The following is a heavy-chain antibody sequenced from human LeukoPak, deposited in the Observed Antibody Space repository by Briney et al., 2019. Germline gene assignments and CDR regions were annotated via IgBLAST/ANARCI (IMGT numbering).Heavy chain of an antibody. J-gene: IGHJ3*02. D-gene: IGHD3-10*01. Sequence: PRGSLRPSCAPSRVTSRRYDMHCVRHATRKGLEWVSAIGIAGDTYSPGSVNGRFTISRENAKNSLYLQMNSLRAGDTAVYYCARAEAYYGSGSSTTGLTGAFDIWGQGTMVTVSS. CDR3: ARAEAYYGSGSSTTGLTGAFDI. CDR1: RVTSRRYD. V-gene: IGHV3-13*04. CDR2: IGIAGDT.